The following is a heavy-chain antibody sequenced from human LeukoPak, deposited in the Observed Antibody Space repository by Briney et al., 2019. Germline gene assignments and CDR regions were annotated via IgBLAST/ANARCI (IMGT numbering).Heavy chain of an antibody. V-gene: IGHV3-53*01. CDR3: ARGLWSAELDY. J-gene: IGHJ4*02. Sequence: TGGSLRLSCAASGFTVSSNYMSWVRQAPGKGLEWVSVIYSGGSTYYADSVKGRFTISRDNSKNTLYLQMNSLRAEDTAVYYCARGLWSAELDYWGQGTLVTVSS. CDR1: GFTVSSNY. D-gene: IGHD3-10*02. CDR2: IYSGGST.